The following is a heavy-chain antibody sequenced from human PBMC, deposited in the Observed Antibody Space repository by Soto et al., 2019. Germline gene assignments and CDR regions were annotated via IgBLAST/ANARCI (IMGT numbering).Heavy chain of an antibody. CDR1: GGSISGYY. V-gene: IGHV4-59*12. CDR2: IYTGYT. J-gene: IGHJ4*02. CDR3: ARGLFGYYYDSSGYYVLWDY. D-gene: IGHD3-22*01. Sequence: PSETLSLTCTVSGGSISGYYWTWIRQPPGKGLEWIGYIYTGYTNYNPSLKSRVTISVDTSKNQFSLKLSSVTAADTAVYYCARGLFGYYYDSSGYYVLWDYWGQGTLVTVSS.